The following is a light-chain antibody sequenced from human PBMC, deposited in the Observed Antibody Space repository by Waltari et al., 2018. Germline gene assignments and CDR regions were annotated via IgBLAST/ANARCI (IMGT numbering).Light chain of an antibody. CDR3: QQYEGYPWT. CDR2: LAS. V-gene: IGKV1-5*03. Sequence: DIQMTQSPSTLSASIGDRVTITCRASQSVNHWLAWFQQKPGKAPKVLVYLASNLESGVPSRFGGSGFGTEFTLTISSLQSDDISTYYCQQYEGYPWTFGQGTKVEIK. CDR1: QSVNHW. J-gene: IGKJ1*01.